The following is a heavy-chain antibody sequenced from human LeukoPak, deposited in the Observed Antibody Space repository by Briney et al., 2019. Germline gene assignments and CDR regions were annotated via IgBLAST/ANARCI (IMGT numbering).Heavy chain of an antibody. J-gene: IGHJ5*02. Sequence: SETLSLTCAVSGGSISSGGYSWSWIRQPPGKDLEWIGYIYHSGSTYYNPSLKSRVTISVDRSKSQFSLKLSSVTAADTAVYYCARGSLRIKTGYNWFDPWGQGTLVTVSS. CDR1: GGSISSGGYS. CDR2: IYHSGST. CDR3: ARGSLRIKTGYNWFDP. D-gene: IGHD1-14*01. V-gene: IGHV4-30-2*01.